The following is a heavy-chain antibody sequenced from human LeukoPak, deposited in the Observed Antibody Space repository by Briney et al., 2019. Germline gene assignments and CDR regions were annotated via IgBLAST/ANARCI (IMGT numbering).Heavy chain of an antibody. J-gene: IGHJ3*02. CDR1: GGTFSSYA. Sequence: GSSVKVSCKASGGTFSSYAISWVRQAPGQGLEWMGRIIPILGIANYAQKFQGRVTITTDKSTSTAYMELSSLRSDDTAVYYCAREYGWDDSSGYGAFDIWGQGTMVTVSS. CDR2: IIPILGIA. V-gene: IGHV1-69*04. D-gene: IGHD3-22*01. CDR3: AREYGWDDSSGYGAFDI.